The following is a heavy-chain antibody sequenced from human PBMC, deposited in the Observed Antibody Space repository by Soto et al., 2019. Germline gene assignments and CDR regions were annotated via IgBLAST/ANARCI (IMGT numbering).Heavy chain of an antibody. J-gene: IGHJ6*02. CDR1: GDSVSSNSAA. V-gene: IGHV6-1*01. CDR3: ARDPVWFGELRTGEVGYYYYGMDV. Sequence: KQSPTLSLTCAISGDSVSSNSAAWNWIRQSPSRGLEWLGRTYYRSKWYNDYAVSVKSRITINPDTSKNQFSLQLNSVTPEDTAVYYCARDPVWFGELRTGEVGYYYYGMDVWGQGTTVTVSS. CDR2: TYYRSKWYN. D-gene: IGHD3-10*01.